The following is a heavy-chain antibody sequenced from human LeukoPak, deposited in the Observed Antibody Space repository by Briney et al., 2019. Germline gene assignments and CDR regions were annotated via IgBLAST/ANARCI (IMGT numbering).Heavy chain of an antibody. V-gene: IGHV4-39*07. Sequence: SETLSLTCTVSGGSISSSSYYWGWIRQPPGKGLEWIGSIYYSGSTYYNPSLKSRVTISVDTSKNQFSLKLSSVTAADTAVYYCARDADYSNNWFDPWGQGTLVTVSS. CDR2: IYYSGST. J-gene: IGHJ5*02. D-gene: IGHD4-4*01. CDR1: GGSISSSSYY. CDR3: ARDADYSNNWFDP.